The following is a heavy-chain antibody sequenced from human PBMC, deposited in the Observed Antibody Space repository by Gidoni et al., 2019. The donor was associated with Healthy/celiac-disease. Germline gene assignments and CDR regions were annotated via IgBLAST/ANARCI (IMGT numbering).Heavy chain of an antibody. J-gene: IGHJ4*02. CDR1: GGSISSGSYY. Sequence: QVQLQESGPGLVKPSQTLSLTCPVSGGSISSGSYYWSWIRQPAGKGLEGIGRIYTSGSTKYNPSLKSRVTISVDTSKNQFSLKLSSVTAADTAVYYCARGKWELLGLDYWGQGTLVTVSS. CDR3: ARGKWELLGLDY. D-gene: IGHD1-26*01. CDR2: IYTSGST. V-gene: IGHV4-61*02.